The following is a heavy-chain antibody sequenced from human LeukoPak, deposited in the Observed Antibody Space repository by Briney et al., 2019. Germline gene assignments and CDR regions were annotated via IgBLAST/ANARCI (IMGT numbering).Heavy chain of an antibody. CDR1: GFPFSSYG. V-gene: IGHV3-30*18. D-gene: IGHD3-22*01. Sequence: GGSLRLSCAASGFPFSSYGMHWVRQAPGKGLEWVAVISYDGSNEYYSDSVKGRFTISRDNSKNTLYLQMNSLRAEDTAVYYCAKEHYYDTSAYPDYWGQGTLVTVSS. J-gene: IGHJ4*02. CDR2: ISYDGSNE. CDR3: AKEHYYDTSAYPDY.